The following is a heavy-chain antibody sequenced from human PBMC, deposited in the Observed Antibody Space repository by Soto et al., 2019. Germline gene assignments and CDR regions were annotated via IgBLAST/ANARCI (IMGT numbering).Heavy chain of an antibody. J-gene: IGHJ5*01. CDR1: SGSISGNAFY. CDR2: LSYGGTT. D-gene: IGHD1-1*01. V-gene: IGHV4-39*01. Sequence: XETLSLTCSVSSGSISGNAFYWGWIRQPPGKGLEWIGTLSYGGTTHYNPSLKSRVAMSVDTSKNQLSLEMTPLTAADTAVYYCARNLYKALKWFDSWGQGALVTVSS. CDR3: ARNLYKALKWFDS.